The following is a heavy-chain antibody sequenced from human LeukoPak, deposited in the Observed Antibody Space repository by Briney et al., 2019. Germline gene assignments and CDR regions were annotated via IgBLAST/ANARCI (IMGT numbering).Heavy chain of an antibody. V-gene: IGHV3-53*01. Sequence: GGSLRLSCAASGLTGSHNYVSWVRQAPGKGLEWVSAIHTRGDTCYADSVKGRFTISRDTSKNTLHLQINSLRVEDTAVYYCIVFGDSNHWGQGTLVTVSS. J-gene: IGHJ5*02. D-gene: IGHD4-17*01. CDR2: IHTRGDT. CDR3: IVFGDSNH. CDR1: GLTGSHNY.